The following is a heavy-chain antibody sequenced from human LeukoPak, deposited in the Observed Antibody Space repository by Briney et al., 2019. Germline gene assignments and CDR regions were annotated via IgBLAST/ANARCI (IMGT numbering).Heavy chain of an antibody. D-gene: IGHD2-15*01. CDR2: ISGSGGST. Sequence: GGSLRLSCAASGFTFSSYAMSWVRQAPGKGLEWVSAISGSGGSTYYADSVKGRFTISRDNSKNSLYLQMNSLRAEDTAMYYCARRIGLYAFDIWGQGTMVTVSS. CDR3: ARRIGLYAFDI. V-gene: IGHV3-23*01. CDR1: GFTFSSYA. J-gene: IGHJ3*02.